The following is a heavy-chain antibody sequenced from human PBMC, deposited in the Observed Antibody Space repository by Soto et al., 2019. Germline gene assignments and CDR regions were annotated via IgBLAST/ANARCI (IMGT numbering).Heavy chain of an antibody. J-gene: IGHJ6*02. CDR3: AREAQGYYDFWSGYQNYYYYGMDV. D-gene: IGHD3-3*01. CDR2: IWYDGSNK. Sequence: PGGSLRLSCAASGFTFSSYGMHWVRQAPGKGLEWVAVIWYDGSNKYYADSVKGRFTISRDNSKNTLYLQMNSLSAEDTAVYYCAREAQGYYDFWSGYQNYYYYGMDVWGQGTTVTVSS. CDR1: GFTFSSYG. V-gene: IGHV3-33*01.